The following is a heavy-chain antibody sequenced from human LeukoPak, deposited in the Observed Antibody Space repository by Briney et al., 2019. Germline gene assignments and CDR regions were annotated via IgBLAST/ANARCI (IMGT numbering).Heavy chain of an antibody. CDR3: AKASGFFKVDY. CDR1: GFTFSSYG. Sequence: GGSLRLSCAASGFTFSSYGMHWVRQAPGKGLEWVAVISYDGSNKYYADSVKGRFTISRDNSKNTLYLQMNSLRAEDTAVYYCAKASGFFKVDYWGQGTLVTVCS. J-gene: IGHJ4*02. CDR2: ISYDGSNK. D-gene: IGHD3-3*01. V-gene: IGHV3-30*18.